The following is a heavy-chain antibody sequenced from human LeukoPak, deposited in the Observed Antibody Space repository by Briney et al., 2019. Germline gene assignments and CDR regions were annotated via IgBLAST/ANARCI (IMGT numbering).Heavy chain of an antibody. Sequence: PSETLSLTCTVSGGSISSYYWSWIRQPPGKGLEWIGYIYYSGSTNYNPSLKSRVTISVDTSKNQFSLKVNSVTAADAALYYCARHSPVYYDFDYWGQGTLVTVSS. CDR3: ARHSPVYYDFDY. V-gene: IGHV4-59*08. D-gene: IGHD3-10*01. CDR2: IYYSGST. J-gene: IGHJ4*02. CDR1: GGSISSYY.